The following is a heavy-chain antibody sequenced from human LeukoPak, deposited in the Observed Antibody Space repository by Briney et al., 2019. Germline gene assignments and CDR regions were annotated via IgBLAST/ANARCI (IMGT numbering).Heavy chain of an antibody. CDR1: GFTFSSYA. V-gene: IGHV3-30-3*01. CDR2: ISYDGSNK. J-gene: IGHJ5*02. CDR3: ARGPPLFDP. Sequence: GGSLRLSCAASGFTFSSYAMHWVRQAPGKGLEWVAVISYDGSNKYYADSVKGRFTISRDNVKNSLYLQMSSLRAEDTALYYCARGPPLFDPWGQGTLVTVSS.